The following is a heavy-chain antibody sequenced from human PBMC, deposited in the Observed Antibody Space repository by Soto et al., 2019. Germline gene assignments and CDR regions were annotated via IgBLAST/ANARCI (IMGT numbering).Heavy chain of an antibody. D-gene: IGHD2-15*01. Sequence: SVKVSCKASGGTFSSYAINWVRQAPGLGLEWMGGIIPMFGTTKYTQKFQDRLTITADESTSTAYMELSGLRSGDTAVYYCARGVVVVAASQLGWFDPWGQGTLVTVSS. CDR2: IIPMFGTT. V-gene: IGHV1-69*13. J-gene: IGHJ5*02. CDR1: GGTFSSYA. CDR3: ARGVVVVAASQLGWFDP.